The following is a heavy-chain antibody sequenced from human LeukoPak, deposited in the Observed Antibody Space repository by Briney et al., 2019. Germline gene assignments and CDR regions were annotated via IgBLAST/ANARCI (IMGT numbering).Heavy chain of an antibody. CDR3: ARSYSFLRKGFDY. J-gene: IGHJ4*02. Sequence: GGSLRLSCTASGYTFTSYAMNWVRQAPGQGLEWMGWINTNTGNPTYAQGFTGRFVFSLDTSVSTAYLQISSLKAEDTAVYYCARSYSFLRKGFDYWGQGTLVTVSS. D-gene: IGHD2-15*01. CDR1: GYTFTSYA. V-gene: IGHV7-4-1*02. CDR2: INTNTGNP.